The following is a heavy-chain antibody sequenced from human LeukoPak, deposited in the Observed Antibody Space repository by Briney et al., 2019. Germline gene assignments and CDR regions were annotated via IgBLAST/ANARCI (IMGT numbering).Heavy chain of an antibody. J-gene: IGHJ6*02. Sequence: GRSLRLSCAASEFTSSSYGMHWVRQAPGKGLEWVAVISYDGSHKYSADSVKGRFTISRDNSKNTLYLQMNSLRTEDTAVYFCSASRPHYGDYYGLDVWGHGTTVTVSS. CDR3: SASRPHYGDYYGLDV. CDR1: EFTSSSYG. V-gene: IGHV3-30*03. D-gene: IGHD4/OR15-4a*01. CDR2: ISYDGSHK.